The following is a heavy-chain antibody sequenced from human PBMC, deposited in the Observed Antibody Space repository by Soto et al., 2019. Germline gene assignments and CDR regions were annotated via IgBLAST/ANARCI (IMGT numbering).Heavy chain of an antibody. CDR3: ARDFDTSVAVAGTFDY. Sequence: ASVKVSCKASGYTFTGYYMHWVRQAPGQGLEWMGWINAGNGNTKYSQKFQGRVTITRDTSASTAYMELSSLRSEDTAVYYCARDFDTSVAVAGTFDYWGQGTLVTVSS. D-gene: IGHD6-19*01. V-gene: IGHV1-3*01. CDR1: GYTFTGYY. CDR2: INAGNGNT. J-gene: IGHJ4*02.